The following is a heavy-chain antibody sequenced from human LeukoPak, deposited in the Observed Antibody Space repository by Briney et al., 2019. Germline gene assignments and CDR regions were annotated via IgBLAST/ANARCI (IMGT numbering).Heavy chain of an antibody. CDR1: GFTFSSYD. Sequence: SGRSLRLSCAASGFTFSSYDMHWVRQAPGKGLEWVTLISYDGGNKYYGDSVKGRFTISRDNAKNSLYLQMNSLRAEDTAVYYCAELGITMIGGVWGKGTTVTISS. CDR2: ISYDGGNK. D-gene: IGHD3-10*02. V-gene: IGHV3-30*18. CDR3: AELGITMIGGV. J-gene: IGHJ6*04.